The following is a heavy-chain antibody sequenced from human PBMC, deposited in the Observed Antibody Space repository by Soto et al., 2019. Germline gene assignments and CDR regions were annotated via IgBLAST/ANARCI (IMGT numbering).Heavy chain of an antibody. J-gene: IGHJ6*02. CDR3: ARGGGYSYGGGYYYGTDV. CDR2: INHSGST. Sequence: SETLSLTCAVYGGSFSGYYWSWIRQPPGKGLEWIGEINHSGSTNYNPSLKSRVTTSVDTSKNQFSLRLSSVTAADTAVYYCARGGGYSYGGGYYYGTDVWGQGTTVTVSS. V-gene: IGHV4-34*01. CDR1: GGSFSGYY. D-gene: IGHD5-18*01.